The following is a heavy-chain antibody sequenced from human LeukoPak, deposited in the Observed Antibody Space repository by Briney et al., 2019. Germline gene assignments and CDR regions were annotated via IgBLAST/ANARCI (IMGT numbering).Heavy chain of an antibody. CDR3: AKTANNGWWSYDY. D-gene: IGHD2-8*02. J-gene: IGHJ4*02. CDR2: ISYSGDST. Sequence: PGGSLRLSCAASGFTFDDYGMSWVRQAPGKGLEWVSVISYSGDSTYYADSVRGRFTISRDNSKNTLYLELNSLRAEDTAIYYCAKTANNGWWSYDYWGQGTLVTVSS. V-gene: IGHV3-23*01. CDR1: GFTFDDYG.